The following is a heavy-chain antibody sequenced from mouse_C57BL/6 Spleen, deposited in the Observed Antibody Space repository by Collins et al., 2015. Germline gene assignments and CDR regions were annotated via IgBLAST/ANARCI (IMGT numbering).Heavy chain of an antibody. CDR1: GYTFTDYY. CDR3: ARSYYGSS. Sequence: SGPELVKPGASVKISCKASGYTFTDYYMNWVKQSHGKSLEWIGDINPNNGGTSYNQKFKGKATLTVDKSSSTAYMELRSLTSEDSAVYYCARSYYGSSWGQGTTLTVSS. J-gene: IGHJ2*01. D-gene: IGHD1-1*01. CDR2: INPNNGGT. V-gene: IGHV1-26*01.